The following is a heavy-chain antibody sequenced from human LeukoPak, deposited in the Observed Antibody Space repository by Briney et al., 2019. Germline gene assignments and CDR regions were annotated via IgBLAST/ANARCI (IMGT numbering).Heavy chain of an antibody. CDR2: ISSSGSNK. J-gene: IGHJ3*02. D-gene: IGHD4-17*01. Sequence: GGSLRLSCAASGFTFGSFEMNWVRQAPGKGLEWLSYISSSGSNKYYADSLKGRFTVSRDNAKNSLYLQVNSLTAEDTADYYCARDLGDYVGYDAFDIWGQGTRVTVSS. V-gene: IGHV3-48*03. CDR3: ARDLGDYVGYDAFDI. CDR1: GFTFGSFE.